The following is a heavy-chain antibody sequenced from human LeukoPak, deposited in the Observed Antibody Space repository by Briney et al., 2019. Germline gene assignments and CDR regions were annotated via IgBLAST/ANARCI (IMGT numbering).Heavy chain of an antibody. CDR3: ARDLSPSDY. Sequence: GGSLRLSCAASGFTFSSYEMNWVRQAPGKGLEWVSYISSSGSTIYYADSVKGRFTISRDNAKNSLYLQMNGLRAEDTAAYYCARDLSPSDYWGQGTLVTVSS. CDR2: ISSSGSTI. CDR1: GFTFSSYE. V-gene: IGHV3-48*03. J-gene: IGHJ4*02.